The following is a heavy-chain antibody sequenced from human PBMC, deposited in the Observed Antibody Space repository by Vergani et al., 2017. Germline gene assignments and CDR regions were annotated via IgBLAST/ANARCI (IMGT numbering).Heavy chain of an antibody. V-gene: IGHV3-23*01. CDR2: VSGSSATP. Sequence: EVQLLESGGGLVQPGGSLRLSCEASGFSFPGYAMSWVRQAPGKGLEWVSSVSGSSATPYYADSVKGRFIISRDNSKNTLYLEMSSLRADDTAVYYCAKSASVSMSLPNWFESWGQGTHVTVS. J-gene: IGHJ5*01. CDR3: AKSASVSMSLPNWFES. D-gene: IGHD3-22*01. CDR1: GFSFPGYA.